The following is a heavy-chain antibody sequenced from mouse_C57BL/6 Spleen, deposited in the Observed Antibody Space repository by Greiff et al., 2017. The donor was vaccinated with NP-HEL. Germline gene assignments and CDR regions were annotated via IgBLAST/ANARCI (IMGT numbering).Heavy chain of an antibody. V-gene: IGHV5-17*01. D-gene: IGHD1-1*01. CDR2: ISSGSSTI. J-gene: IGHJ1*03. CDR1: GFTFSDYG. CDR3: ARWYYGSSYWYFDV. Sequence: EVKVVESGGGLVKPGGSLKLSCAASGFTFSDYGMHWVRQAPEKGLEWVAYISSGSSTIYYADTVKGRFTISRDNAKYTLVLLMTRLRSEDTAMYYCARWYYGSSYWYFDVWGTGTTVTVSS.